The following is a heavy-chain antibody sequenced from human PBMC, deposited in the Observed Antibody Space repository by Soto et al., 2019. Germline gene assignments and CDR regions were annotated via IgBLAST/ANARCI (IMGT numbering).Heavy chain of an antibody. CDR3: ARERRITIFGVVGRSDAFDI. D-gene: IGHD3-3*01. J-gene: IGHJ3*02. CDR2: IIPIVGTA. CDR1: GGTFSSYA. Sequence: ASVKVSCKASGGTFSSYAISWVRQAPGQGLEWMGGIIPIVGTANYAQKFQGRVTITADESTSTAYMELSSLRSEDTAVYYCARERRITIFGVVGRSDAFDIWGQGTMVTVSS. V-gene: IGHV1-69*13.